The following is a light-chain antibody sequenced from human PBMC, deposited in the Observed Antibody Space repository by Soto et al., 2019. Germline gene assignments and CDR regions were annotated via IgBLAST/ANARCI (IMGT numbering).Light chain of an antibody. Sequence: QSALTQPASVSGSPGQSITISCTGTSSDVGGYNYVSWYQQHPGKAPKLMIYDVSNRPSGVSNRFSGSKSGNTASLTISGLQAEDEADYYCSSYTSSSILVFWGGTKLTVL. CDR3: SSYTSSSILV. J-gene: IGLJ2*01. CDR2: DVS. CDR1: SSDVGGYNY. V-gene: IGLV2-14*01.